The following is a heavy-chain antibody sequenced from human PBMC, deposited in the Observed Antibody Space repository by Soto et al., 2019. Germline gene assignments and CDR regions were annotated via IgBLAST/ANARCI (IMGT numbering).Heavy chain of an antibody. CDR2: ISYDGSNE. CDR1: GFTFSDYA. CDR3: AKGIAVAVTGY. Sequence: QVQLVESGGGVVQPGRSLRLSCAAAGFTFSDYAMHWVRQAPGKGLEWVAVISYDGSNEYLADSVKGRFTISRDNSKNTLYLQMNSLRAEDTAVYYCAKGIAVAVTGYWRQGTLVTVSS. V-gene: IGHV3-30-3*01. D-gene: IGHD6-19*01. J-gene: IGHJ4*02.